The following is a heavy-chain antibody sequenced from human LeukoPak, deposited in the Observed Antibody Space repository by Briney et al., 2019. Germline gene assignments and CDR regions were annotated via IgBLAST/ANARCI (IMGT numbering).Heavy chain of an antibody. CDR3: AKEGRSLQTY. CDR1: GFMFSSNW. CDR2: IKEDGTET. V-gene: IGHV3-7*03. D-gene: IGHD5-24*01. J-gene: IGHJ4*02. Sequence: GGSLRLSCAASGFMFSSNWMNWVRLAPGKGLEWVANIKEDGTETYYVDSVKGRFTISRDNAKNSLYLQMNSLRVEDTAVYYCAKEGRSLQTYWGQGTLVTVSS.